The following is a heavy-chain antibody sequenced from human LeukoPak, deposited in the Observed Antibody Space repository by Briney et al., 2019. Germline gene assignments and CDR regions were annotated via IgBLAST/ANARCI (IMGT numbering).Heavy chain of an antibody. CDR1: GYTFTGYC. CDR2: INPNSGGR. CDR3: ARHSSTNCYFCFDY. V-gene: IGHV1-2*02. D-gene: IGHD2-2*01. J-gene: IGHJ4*02. Sequence: GASVTVSCKASGYTFTGYCMNWVRQAPGQGLEWMGWINPNSGGRNYPQKLQVRVTMTSDTSISTAYMELSRLRSDDTDVDYCARHSSTNCYFCFDYWGQGTLVAVAS.